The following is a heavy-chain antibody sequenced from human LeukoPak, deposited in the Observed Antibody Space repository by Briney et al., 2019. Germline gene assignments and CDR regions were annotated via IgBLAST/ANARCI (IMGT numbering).Heavy chain of an antibody. CDR3: AREGGPYRPLDY. J-gene: IGHJ4*02. CDR1: GGSISTTNW. V-gene: IGHV4-4*02. Sequence: SETLSLTCGVSGGSISTTNWWTWVRQPPGEGLEWIGEVHLSGRTHYDPSLESRVTMSVDMSENHISLRLTSVTAADTAVYYCAREGGPYRPLDYSGQGTLVTVSS. CDR2: VHLSGRT.